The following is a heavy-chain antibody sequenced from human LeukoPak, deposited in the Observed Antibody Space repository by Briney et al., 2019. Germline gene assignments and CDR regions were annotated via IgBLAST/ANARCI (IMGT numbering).Heavy chain of an antibody. Sequence: PSGTLSLTCSVSGGSISSHYWSWIRQSAGKGLEWIGRMYTSGSTDYNPSFQSRVTLSVDTSKNQFALRLTSVTAADTAVYYCARGVLEYYYYYYYMDVWGKGTTVTISS. V-gene: IGHV4-4*07. CDR3: ARGVLEYYYYYYYMDV. J-gene: IGHJ6*03. D-gene: IGHD2/OR15-2a*01. CDR1: GGSISSHY. CDR2: MYTSGST.